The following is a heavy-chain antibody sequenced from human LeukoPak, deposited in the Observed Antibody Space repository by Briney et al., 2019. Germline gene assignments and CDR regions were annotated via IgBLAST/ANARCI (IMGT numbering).Heavy chain of an antibody. CDR1: GFTFSSYA. CDR3: AKDRARGRDFWSGVDY. Sequence: PGGSLRLSCAASGFTFSSYAMSWVREAPGKGLEWVSAISGSGGSTYYADSVKGRFTISRDNSKHTLYLQMNRLRAEDTAVYYCAKDRARGRDFWSGVDYWGQGTLVTVSS. D-gene: IGHD3/OR15-3a*01. V-gene: IGHV3-23*01. J-gene: IGHJ4*02. CDR2: ISGSGGST.